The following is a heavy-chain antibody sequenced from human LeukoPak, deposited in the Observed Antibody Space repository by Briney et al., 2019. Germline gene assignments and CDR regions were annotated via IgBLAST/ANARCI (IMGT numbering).Heavy chain of an antibody. Sequence: GGSLRLSCAASGFTFSNYNMNWVRQAPGRGLEWVSSISSSSSYIYYADSVKGRFTISRDNAKNSLYLQMNSLRAEDTAVYYCARDGYYGDYPFDYWGQGTLVTVSS. D-gene: IGHD4-17*01. V-gene: IGHV3-21*01. CDR3: ARDGYYGDYPFDY. J-gene: IGHJ4*02. CDR2: ISSSSSYI. CDR1: GFTFSNYN.